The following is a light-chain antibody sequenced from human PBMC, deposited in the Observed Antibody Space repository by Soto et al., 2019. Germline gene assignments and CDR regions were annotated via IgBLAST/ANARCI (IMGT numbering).Light chain of an antibody. CDR2: GAS. V-gene: IGKV3D-20*02. J-gene: IGKJ5*01. Sequence: EIVLTQSPGTLSLSPGEIATLSCRSSQSVSNNYLAWYQQKPGQAPRLLIYGASNRATGIPDRFSGSGSGTDFTLTISSLEPEDFAVYYCQQRSNWPSITFGQGTRLEIK. CDR3: QQRSNWPSIT. CDR1: QSVSNNY.